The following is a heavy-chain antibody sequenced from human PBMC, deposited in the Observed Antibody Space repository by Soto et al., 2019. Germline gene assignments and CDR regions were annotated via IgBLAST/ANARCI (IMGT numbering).Heavy chain of an antibody. Sequence: QVQLVQSGAEVKKPGSSVKVSCKASGDTFRRYTISWVRQAPGQGLEWMGRVIPTIGIPNYAQKFQGRLTITADKSTSTAYMELSSLKSEDTAVYYCARDVATLYYSASWGQGTQVTVSS. V-gene: IGHV1-69*08. D-gene: IGHD5-12*01. J-gene: IGHJ4*02. CDR2: VIPTIGIP. CDR3: ARDVATLYYSAS. CDR1: GDTFRRYT.